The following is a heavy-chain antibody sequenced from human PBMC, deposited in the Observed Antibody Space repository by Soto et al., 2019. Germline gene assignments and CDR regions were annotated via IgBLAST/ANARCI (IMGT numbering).Heavy chain of an antibody. CDR1: GYTFTSYY. CDR2: INPSDGST. Sequence: ASVKVSCKASGYTFTSYYMHWVRQAPGQGLEWMGIINPSDGSTSYAQKLQGRVTMTTDTSTSTVYMELRSLRSDDTAVYYCARVGSSGSDYWGQGTLVTVSS. CDR3: ARVGSSGSDY. D-gene: IGHD6-19*01. J-gene: IGHJ4*02. V-gene: IGHV1-46*01.